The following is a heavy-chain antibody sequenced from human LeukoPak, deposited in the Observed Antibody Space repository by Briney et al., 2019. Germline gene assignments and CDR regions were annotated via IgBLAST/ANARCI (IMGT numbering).Heavy chain of an antibody. J-gene: IGHJ4*02. D-gene: IGHD4-23*01. CDR1: SGSMSSYY. V-gene: IGHV4-59*01. CDR3: ARGRVGGAN. Sequence: SETLSLTCTVSSGSMSSYYWTWIRQRPGKGLEWIGSIYYSGTTNYNPSLKSRVTISVDTSQNRFSLKLSSVTTADTALYYCARGRVGGANWGQGTLVTVSS. CDR2: IYYSGTT.